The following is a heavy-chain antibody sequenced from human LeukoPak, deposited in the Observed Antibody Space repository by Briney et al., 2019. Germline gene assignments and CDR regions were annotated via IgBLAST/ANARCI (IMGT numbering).Heavy chain of an antibody. CDR1: GLTLSSYA. Sequence: GGSLRLSCAASGLTLSSYAMSWVRQPPGKGLEWVSAISASGGSTYYADSVKGRFTISRDNSKNTLYLHMKSLRAEDTAVYYCAKSLYGDYFYYFDYWGQGTLVTVSS. CDR3: AKSLYGDYFYYFDY. D-gene: IGHD4-17*01. J-gene: IGHJ4*02. CDR2: ISASGGST. V-gene: IGHV3-23*01.